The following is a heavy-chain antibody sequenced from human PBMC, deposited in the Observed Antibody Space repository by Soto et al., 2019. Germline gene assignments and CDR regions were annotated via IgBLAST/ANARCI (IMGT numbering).Heavy chain of an antibody. CDR3: ARTGLYDSSVVDY. V-gene: IGHV3-48*03. CDR1: GFTFSSYE. Sequence: PGGSLRLSCADSGFTFSSYEMNWVRQAPGKGLEWVSYISSSGSTIYYADSVKGRFTISRDNAKNSLYLQMNSLRAEDTAVYYCARTGLYDSSVVDYWGQGTLVTVSS. J-gene: IGHJ4*02. CDR2: ISSSGSTI. D-gene: IGHD3-22*01.